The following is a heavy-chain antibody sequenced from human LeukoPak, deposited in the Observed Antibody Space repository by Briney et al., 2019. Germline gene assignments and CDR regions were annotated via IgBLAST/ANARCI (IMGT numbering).Heavy chain of an antibody. V-gene: IGHV4-59*01. Sequence: PSETLSLTCDVSGGSFSGYYWSWIRQTPGRGLEGIGYIYYSWSTNFNPSLKSRVTISVDTSKNQFSLKMSSVTAADTAVYFCARGGPPGYYYDYYMDVWGKGTTVTISS. CDR1: GGSFSGYY. CDR3: ARGGPPGYYYDYYMDV. CDR2: IYYSWST. J-gene: IGHJ6*03.